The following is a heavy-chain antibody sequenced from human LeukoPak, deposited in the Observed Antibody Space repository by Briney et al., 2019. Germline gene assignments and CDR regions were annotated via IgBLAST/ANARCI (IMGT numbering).Heavy chain of an antibody. CDR3: AKDMSDSSSSPGGMSGFDY. V-gene: IGHV3-15*01. CDR1: GFTFSNAW. D-gene: IGHD6-6*01. CDR2: IKSKTDGGTT. Sequence: GGSLRLSCAASGFTFSNAWMSWVRQAPGKGLEWVGRIKSKTDGGTTDYAAPVKGRFTISRDDSKNTLYLQMNSLRAEDTAVYYCAKDMSDSSSSPGGMSGFDYWGQGTLVTVSS. J-gene: IGHJ4*02.